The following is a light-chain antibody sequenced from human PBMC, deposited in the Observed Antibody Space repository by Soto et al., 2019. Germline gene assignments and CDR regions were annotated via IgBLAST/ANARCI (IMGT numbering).Light chain of an antibody. J-gene: IGLJ1*01. Sequence: QSALTQPASMSGSPGQSITISCTGTSSDIGRYNFVSWYQHHPGKAPKLIIYDATKRPSGVSYRFSGSKSGNTASLTISGLQADDDADYYCTSYTSTSPYVFGTGTKVTVL. CDR3: TSYTSTSPYV. CDR1: SSDIGRYNF. CDR2: DAT. V-gene: IGLV2-14*03.